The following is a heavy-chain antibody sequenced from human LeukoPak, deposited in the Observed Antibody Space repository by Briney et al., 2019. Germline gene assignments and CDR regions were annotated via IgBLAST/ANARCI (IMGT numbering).Heavy chain of an antibody. CDR3: ASRPVGATPFDY. J-gene: IGHJ4*02. CDR2: ISSGSSYI. V-gene: IGHV3-21*01. D-gene: IGHD1-26*01. CDR1: GFTFSSYS. Sequence: GSLRLSCAASGFTFSSYSMNWVRQAPGKGPEWVSSISSGSSYIYSADSVKGRFTISRDNAKNSLYLQMSSLRDEDSAVYYCASRPVGATPFDYWGQGTLVTVSS.